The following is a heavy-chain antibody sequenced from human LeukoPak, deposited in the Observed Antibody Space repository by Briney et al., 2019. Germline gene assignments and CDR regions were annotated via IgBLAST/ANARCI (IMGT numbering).Heavy chain of an antibody. J-gene: IGHJ6*02. V-gene: IGHV4-59*12. CDR1: GGSISSYY. CDR3: ARGPSPPYYYGSGSYFVYYYYGMDV. CDR2: IYYSGST. D-gene: IGHD3-10*01. Sequence: PSETLSLTCTVSGGSISSYYWSWIRQPPGKGLEWIGYIYYSGSTNYNPSLKSRVTISVDTSKNQFSLKLSSVTAADTAVYYCARGPSPPYYYGSGSYFVYYYYGMDVWGQGTTVTVSS.